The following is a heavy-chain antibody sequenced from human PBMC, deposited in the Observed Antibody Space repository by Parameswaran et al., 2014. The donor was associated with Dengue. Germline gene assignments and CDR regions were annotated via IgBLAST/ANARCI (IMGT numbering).Heavy chain of an antibody. CDR3: ARALYYYDSSGYDFDY. J-gene: IGHJ4*02. D-gene: IGHD3-22*01. V-gene: IGHV1-46*01. CDR2: INPSGGST. Sequence: WVRQAPGQGLEWMGIINPSGGSTTYAQKFQGRVTMTRDTSTSTVYMELSSLRSEDTAVYYCARALYYYDSSGYDFDYWGQGTLVTVSS.